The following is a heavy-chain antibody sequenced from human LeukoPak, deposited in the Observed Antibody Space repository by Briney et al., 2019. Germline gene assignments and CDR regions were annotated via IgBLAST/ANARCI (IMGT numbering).Heavy chain of an antibody. D-gene: IGHD1-26*01. J-gene: IGHJ6*03. CDR2: LSSSSSYI. Sequence: GGSLGLSCAASGFTFSSYSMNWVRQAPGKGLEWVSSLSSSSSYIYYADSAKGRFTISRENAKNSLYLQMSSLRAEDTAVYYCARDPLSGSYGEYYYYMDVWGKGTTVTVSS. CDR3: ARDPLSGSYGEYYYYMDV. V-gene: IGHV3-21*01. CDR1: GFTFSSYS.